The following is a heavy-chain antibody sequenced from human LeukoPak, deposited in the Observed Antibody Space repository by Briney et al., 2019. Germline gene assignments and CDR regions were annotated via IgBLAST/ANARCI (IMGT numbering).Heavy chain of an antibody. CDR3: TSTRDDFWSGYHRFDY. CDR1: GFTFGDYA. J-gene: IGHJ4*02. D-gene: IGHD3-3*01. Sequence: GRSLRLSCTASGFTFGDYAMNWVRQAPGKGLEWVGFIRSKTYGGTTEHAASVKGGFTISRDDSKSIAFLQMNRLKNEDTVVYYCTSTRDDFWSGYHRFDYWGQGTLVTVSS. CDR2: IRSKTYGGTT. V-gene: IGHV3-49*04.